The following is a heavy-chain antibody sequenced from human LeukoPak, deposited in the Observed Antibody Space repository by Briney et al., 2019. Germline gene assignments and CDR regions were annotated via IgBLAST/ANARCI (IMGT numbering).Heavy chain of an antibody. Sequence: ASVKVSCKASGYTFISYGISWVRQAPGQGLEWMGWISAYNGNTIYAQKFQGRVTMTTDTSTSTVYMDLRSLRSDDTAVYYCARVTVDIVTTMVGGMDVWGQGTTVTVTS. CDR1: GYTFISYG. CDR2: ISAYNGNT. D-gene: IGHD5-12*01. CDR3: ARVTVDIVTTMVGGMDV. J-gene: IGHJ6*02. V-gene: IGHV1-18*01.